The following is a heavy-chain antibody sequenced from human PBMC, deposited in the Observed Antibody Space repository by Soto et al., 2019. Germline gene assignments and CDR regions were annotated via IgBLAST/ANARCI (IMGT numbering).Heavy chain of an antibody. CDR1: GDSISSSNYF. V-gene: IGHV4-39*01. J-gene: IGHJ6*02. CDR3: ARQVSSAWPPYYYDMDV. Sequence: SETLSLTCTVSGDSISSSNYFWGWIRQPPGKGLEWIGTIFYSGSTYYNPSLKSRVTISVDTSKNQFSLKLTSVTAADTAMYFCARQVSSAWPPYYYDMDVWGQGTTVTVSS. D-gene: IGHD6-25*01. CDR2: IFYSGST.